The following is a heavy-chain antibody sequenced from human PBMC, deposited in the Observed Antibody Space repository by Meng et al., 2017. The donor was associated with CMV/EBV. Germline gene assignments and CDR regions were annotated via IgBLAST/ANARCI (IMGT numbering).Heavy chain of an antibody. J-gene: IGHJ4*02. CDR3: AKGVVAAADNPLDH. V-gene: IGHV3-23*01. D-gene: IGHD2-15*01. CDR1: GFTLSSYA. CDR2: ISASGGST. Sequence: SGFTLSSYAMTWVRQAPRKGLEWVSGISASGGSTYYADSVKGRCTISRDNSKNTLYLQMNSLRAEDTAVYYCAKGVVAAADNPLDHWGQGTLVTVSS.